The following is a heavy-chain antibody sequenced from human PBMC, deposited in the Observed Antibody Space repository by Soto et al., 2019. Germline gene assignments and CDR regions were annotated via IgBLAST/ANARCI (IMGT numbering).Heavy chain of an antibody. D-gene: IGHD3-22*01. CDR1: GYTFTNYG. V-gene: IGHV1-18*01. Sequence: ASVKVSCKASGYTFTNYGISWVRQAPGQGLERMGWISAYNGNTNYAQKLQGRVTMTTDTSTSTAYMELRSLRSDDTAVYYCARVLAFYYDSSGSGDYWGQGTLVTVS. J-gene: IGHJ4*02. CDR3: ARVLAFYYDSSGSGDY. CDR2: ISAYNGNT.